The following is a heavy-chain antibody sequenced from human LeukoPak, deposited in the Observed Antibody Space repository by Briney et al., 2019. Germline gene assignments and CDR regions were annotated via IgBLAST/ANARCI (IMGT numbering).Heavy chain of an antibody. CDR2: MNPNSGNT. CDR1: GYTFTTYD. J-gene: IGHJ4*02. Sequence: GASVKVSCKASGYTFTTYDINWVRQATGQGLEWMGWMNPNSGNTGYAQKFHGRVTFTRTTSINTAYMELSSLRSEDTAVYYCARASISGSYFYWGQGTLVTVSS. V-gene: IGHV1-8*03. D-gene: IGHD1-26*01. CDR3: ARASISGSYFY.